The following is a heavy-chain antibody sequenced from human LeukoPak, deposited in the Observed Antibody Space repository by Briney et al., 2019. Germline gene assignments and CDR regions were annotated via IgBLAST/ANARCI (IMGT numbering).Heavy chain of an antibody. CDR2: IYYSGSK. D-gene: IGHD3-10*01. J-gene: IGHJ4*02. Sequence: SETLSLTCTVSGGSISSRSYFWGWIRQPPGKGLEWIGSIYYSGSKYHNPSLRSRVTMSVDTSKNQFSLKLSSVTAADTAVYYCASLWFGELLSPHYWGQGTLVTVSS. V-gene: IGHV4-39*07. CDR3: ASLWFGELLSPHY. CDR1: GGSISSRSYF.